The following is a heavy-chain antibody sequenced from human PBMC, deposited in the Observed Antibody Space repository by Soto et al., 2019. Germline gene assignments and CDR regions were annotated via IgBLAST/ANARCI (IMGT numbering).Heavy chain of an antibody. D-gene: IGHD3-10*01. CDR2: IDPSDSYT. V-gene: IGHV5-10-1*01. Sequence: GESLKISCKGSGYSFTSYWISWVRQMPGKGLEWMGRIDPSDSYTNYSPSFQGHVTISADKSISTAYLQWSSLKASDTAMYYCARQLCLGEADYCYYGIYVCSEGXTVTVYS. CDR3: ARQLCLGEADYCYYGIYV. CDR1: GYSFTSYW. J-gene: IGHJ6*04.